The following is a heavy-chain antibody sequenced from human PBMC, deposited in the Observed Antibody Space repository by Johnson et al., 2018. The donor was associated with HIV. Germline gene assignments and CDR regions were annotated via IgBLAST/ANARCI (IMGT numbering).Heavy chain of an antibody. V-gene: IGHV3-74*01. D-gene: IGHD1-26*01. Sequence: VQLVESGGGLVQPGGSLRLSCAASVFTFSSYWMHWVRQAPGKGLVWVSRINSDGSSTSYADSVKGRFTISRDNAKNTLYLQMNSLRAEDTAVYYCARDPGPQWELEATDAFVIWGQGTMVTVSS. CDR1: VFTFSSYW. J-gene: IGHJ3*02. CDR3: ARDPGPQWELEATDAFVI. CDR2: INSDGSST.